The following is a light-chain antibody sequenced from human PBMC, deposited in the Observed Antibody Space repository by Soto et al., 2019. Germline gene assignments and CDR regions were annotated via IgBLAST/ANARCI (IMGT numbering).Light chain of an antibody. CDR1: QSVNSDS. Sequence: EVFLIQSPDSGSLSTDGRADVSCRASQSVNSDSLVWYQQKPGQAPRLLIYGTSSRAIGIPDRFSGSGSGTDFTLAISRVDPGDFAVYYCGSSVTFGQGTRLEI. J-gene: IGKJ5*01. CDR2: GTS. V-gene: IGKV3-20*01. CDR3: GSSVT.